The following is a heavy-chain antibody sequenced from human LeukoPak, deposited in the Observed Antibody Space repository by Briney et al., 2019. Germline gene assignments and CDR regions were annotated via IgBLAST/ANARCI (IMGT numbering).Heavy chain of an antibody. Sequence: RSGGSLRLSCAASGFTVSSFAMTWVRQAPGKGLEWVSNIDEGGGSTYYADSVKGRFTISRDNSKNTLYLQMNSLRAEDTAVYYCAKGRNGFDYWGQGSPVTVSS. J-gene: IGHJ4*02. V-gene: IGHV3-23*01. CDR3: AKGRNGFDY. CDR2: IDEGGGST. CDR1: GFTVSSFA.